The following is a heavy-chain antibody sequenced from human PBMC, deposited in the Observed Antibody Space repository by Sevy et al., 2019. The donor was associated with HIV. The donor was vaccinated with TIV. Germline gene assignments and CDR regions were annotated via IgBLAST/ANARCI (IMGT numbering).Heavy chain of an antibody. CDR3: ACEGAAIGRLPDF. Sequence: SETLSLTCTVSGDSMNSYYLSWIRQPAGKGLEWLWRIYGRGNTDYNPYLKSRVIMSIDTSKNQFFLKLNDVTAADTAVYFCACEGAAIGRLPDFWGQGTLVTVSS. D-gene: IGHD6-13*01. CDR2: IYGRGNT. CDR1: GDSMNSYY. V-gene: IGHV4-4*07. J-gene: IGHJ4*02.